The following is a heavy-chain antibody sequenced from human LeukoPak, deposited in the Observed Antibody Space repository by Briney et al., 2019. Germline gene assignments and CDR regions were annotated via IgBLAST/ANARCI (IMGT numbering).Heavy chain of an antibody. V-gene: IGHV3-53*01. Sequence: GGSLRLSCAASGFTFSSHWMHWVRQAPGKGLEWVSVIYSGGSTYYADSVKGRFTISRDNSKNTLFLQMDGLRAEDTAVYYCARLGPYSFDYWGQGTLVTVSS. D-gene: IGHD3-16*01. CDR3: ARLGPYSFDY. CDR1: GFTFSSHW. CDR2: IYSGGST. J-gene: IGHJ4*02.